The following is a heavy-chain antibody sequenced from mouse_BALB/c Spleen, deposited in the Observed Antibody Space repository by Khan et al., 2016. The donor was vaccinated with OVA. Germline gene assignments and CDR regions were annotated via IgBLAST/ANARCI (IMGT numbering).Heavy chain of an antibody. Sequence: QIQLVQSGPELKKPGETVKISCKASGFTFTNYGMNWVKQAPGKDLKWMGWINTYTGEPTYGDDFKGRFVLSLETSASTAYLQISNLINEDMATYFCARISSYWYSDFWGAGTMVTVSS. V-gene: IGHV9-1*02. J-gene: IGHJ1*01. D-gene: IGHD6-2*01. CDR3: ARISSYWYSDF. CDR2: INTYTGEP. CDR1: GFTFTNYG.